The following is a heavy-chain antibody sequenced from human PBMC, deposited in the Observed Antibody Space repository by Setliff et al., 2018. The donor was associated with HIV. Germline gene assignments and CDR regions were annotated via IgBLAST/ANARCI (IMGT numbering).Heavy chain of an antibody. CDR1: GGTFSTYA. J-gene: IGHJ6*03. D-gene: IGHD2-15*01. CDR3: AKAGGGILYFYYMDV. V-gene: IGHV1-69*13. Sequence: SVKVSCKASGGTFSTYAISWVRQAPGQGLEWMGGIVPVFGIGRSPQKFQGRVIITADESTSTVYMELNSLTAEDSAVYYCAKAGGGILYFYYMDVWGKGTTVTVS. CDR2: IVPVFGIG.